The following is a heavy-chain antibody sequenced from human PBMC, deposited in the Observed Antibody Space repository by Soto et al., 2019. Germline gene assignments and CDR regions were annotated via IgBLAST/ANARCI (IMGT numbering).Heavy chain of an antibody. CDR1: EGTFSSYA. Sequence: SVKVSCXSSEGTFSSYAISLVRQAPGQGLEWMGGIIPIFGTANYAQKFQGRVTITADKSTSTAYMELSSLRSEDTAVYYCAREGGSSGWYWNFEYWGQGTLVTVS. D-gene: IGHD6-19*01. J-gene: IGHJ4*02. CDR2: IIPIFGTA. CDR3: AREGGSSGWYWNFEY. V-gene: IGHV1-69*06.